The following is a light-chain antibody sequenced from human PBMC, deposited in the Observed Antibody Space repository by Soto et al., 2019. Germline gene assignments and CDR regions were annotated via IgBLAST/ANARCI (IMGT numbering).Light chain of an antibody. CDR1: SSNIGAGYD. CDR2: ANN. J-gene: IGLJ2*01. V-gene: IGLV1-40*01. CDR3: QSYDSSLSGSV. Sequence: QSVLTQPPSVSGAPGQRVTISCTGSSSNIGAGYDVHWYQKLPGAAPKLLIYANNYRPSGVPGRFSGSKSGTSASLAITGLQAEDEADYFCQSYDSSLSGSVFGGGTTLTVL.